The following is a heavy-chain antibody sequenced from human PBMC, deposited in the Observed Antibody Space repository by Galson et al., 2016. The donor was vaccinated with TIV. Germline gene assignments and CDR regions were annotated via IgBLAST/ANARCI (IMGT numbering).Heavy chain of an antibody. CDR1: GFTFSSYW. Sequence: SLRLSCAASGFTFSSYWMSWVRQAPGKGLEWVANIKEDGSEKYYVDSMKGRFTISRDNAKNMLYLQINTLGVEDTAVYFCASEERYSISWYHFNYWGQGTLVTVSS. CDR3: ASEERYSISWYHFNY. V-gene: IGHV3-7*04. CDR2: IKEDGSEK. D-gene: IGHD6-13*01. J-gene: IGHJ4*02.